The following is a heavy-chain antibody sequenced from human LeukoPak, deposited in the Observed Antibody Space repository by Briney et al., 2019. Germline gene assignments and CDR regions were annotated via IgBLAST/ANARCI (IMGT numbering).Heavy chain of an antibody. Sequence: PSETLSLTCTVSGGSISSSSYYWGWIRQPPGKGLEWIGSIYYSGSTYYNPSLKSRVTISVDTSKNQFSLKLSSVTAADTAVYYCARVGNYYGSGSYRYYFDYWGQGTLVTVSS. D-gene: IGHD3-10*01. CDR2: IYYSGST. J-gene: IGHJ4*02. CDR3: ARVGNYYGSGSYRYYFDY. V-gene: IGHV4-39*01. CDR1: GGSISSSSYY.